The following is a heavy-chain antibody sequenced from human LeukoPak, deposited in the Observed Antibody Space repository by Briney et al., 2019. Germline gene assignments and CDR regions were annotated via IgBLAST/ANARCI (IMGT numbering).Heavy chain of an antibody. J-gene: IGHJ3*02. Sequence: GGSLRLSCAASGFTFSSYAMSWVRQAPGKGLEWVSAISGSGGSTSYADSAKGRFTISRDNFKNTLYLQMNSLRAEDTAVYYCARDPNGDYVGAFDMWGQGTVVTVSS. D-gene: IGHD4-17*01. V-gene: IGHV3-23*01. CDR3: ARDPNGDYVGAFDM. CDR2: ISGSGGST. CDR1: GFTFSSYA.